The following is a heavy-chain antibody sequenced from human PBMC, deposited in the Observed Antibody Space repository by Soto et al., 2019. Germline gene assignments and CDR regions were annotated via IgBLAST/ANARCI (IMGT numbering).Heavy chain of an antibody. D-gene: IGHD1-26*01. V-gene: IGHV1-46*01. CDR3: AREAGWELPGGGRYYYYGMDV. CDR1: GYTFTSYY. Sequence: ASVKVSCKASGYTFTSYYMHWVRQAPGQGLEWMGIINPSGDSTSYAQKFRGRVTMTRDTSTNTVHMELSSLRSEDTAVYFCAREAGWELPGGGRYYYYGMDVWGQGTTVTVSS. J-gene: IGHJ6*02. CDR2: INPSGDST.